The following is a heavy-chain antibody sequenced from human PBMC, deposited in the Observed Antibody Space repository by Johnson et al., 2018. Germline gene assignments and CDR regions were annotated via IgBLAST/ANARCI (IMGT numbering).Heavy chain of an antibody. CDR3: SRTRSGSYPHDAFDI. V-gene: IGHV3-49*03. CDR1: GFTFGAYV. J-gene: IGHJ3*02. D-gene: IGHD1-26*01. Sequence: EVQLVESGGGLVQPRRSLRLSCTASGFTFGAYVMSWFRQAPGKGVEWVGFIRSKAYGGTTEYAASVKGRFTISRDDSKSIAYLQMNSLKTEDTAVYYCSRTRSGSYPHDAFDIWGQGTMVTVSS. CDR2: IRSKAYGGTT.